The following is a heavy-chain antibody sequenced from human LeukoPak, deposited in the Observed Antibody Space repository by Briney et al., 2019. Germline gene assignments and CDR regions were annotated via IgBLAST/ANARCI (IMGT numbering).Heavy chain of an antibody. CDR1: GGSISSGGYY. J-gene: IGHJ5*02. Sequence: SETLSLTCTVSGGSISSGGYYWSWIRQHPGKGLEWIGYIYYSGSTYYNPSLKSRVTISVDTSKNQFSLKLSSVTAADTAVYYCARVRVAPYYDILTGPFDPWGQGTLVTVSS. V-gene: IGHV4-31*03. CDR3: ARVRVAPYYDILTGPFDP. CDR2: IYYSGST. D-gene: IGHD3-9*01.